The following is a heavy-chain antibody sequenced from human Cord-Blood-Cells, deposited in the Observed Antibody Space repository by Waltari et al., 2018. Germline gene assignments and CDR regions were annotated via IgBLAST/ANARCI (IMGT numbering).Heavy chain of an antibody. J-gene: IGHJ4*02. V-gene: IGHV3-21*01. CDR1: GFTFSRYS. D-gene: IGHD1-26*01. Sequence: VQLVESGGGLVKPGGSLRLSCAASGFTFSRYSMNWVRQAPGKGLEWVSSISSSSSYIYYADSVKGRFTISRDNAKNSLYLQMNSLRAEDTAVYYCAPTSGSYFDYWGQGTLVTVSS. CDR3: APTSGSYFDY. CDR2: ISSSSSYI.